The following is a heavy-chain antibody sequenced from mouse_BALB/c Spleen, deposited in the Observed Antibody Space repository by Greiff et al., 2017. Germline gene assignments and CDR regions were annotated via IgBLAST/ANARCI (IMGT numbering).Heavy chain of an antibody. CDR2: IDPETGGT. V-gene: IGHV1-15*01. D-gene: IGHD2-3*01. CDR1: GYTFTDYE. J-gene: IGHJ4*01. CDR3: TREGVYD. Sequence: QVQLKQSGAELVRPGASVTLSCKASGYTFTDYEMHWVKQTPVHGLEWIGAIDPETGGTAYNQKFKGKATLTADKSSSTAYMELRSLTSEDSAVYYCTREGVYDWGQGTSVTVSS.